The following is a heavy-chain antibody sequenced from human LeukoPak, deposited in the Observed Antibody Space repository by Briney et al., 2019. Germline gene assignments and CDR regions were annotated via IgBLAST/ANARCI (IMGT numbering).Heavy chain of an antibody. CDR3: ARVTLTSGDDI. CDR1: GYTFTTYG. Sequence: ASVKVSCKASGYTFTTYGISWVRQAPGQGPEWMGWISGKNGDTKYAQILQDRVTMTTDTSTSTAYMELRSLRSEDTAVYYCARVTLTSGDDIWGQGTMVTVSS. V-gene: IGHV1-18*01. CDR2: ISGKNGDT. J-gene: IGHJ3*02. D-gene: IGHD3-10*01.